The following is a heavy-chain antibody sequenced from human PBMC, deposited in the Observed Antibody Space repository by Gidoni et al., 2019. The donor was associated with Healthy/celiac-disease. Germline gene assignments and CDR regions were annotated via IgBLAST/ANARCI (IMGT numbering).Heavy chain of an antibody. D-gene: IGHD4-17*01. CDR2: IKSKTDGGTT. Sequence: EVQLVESGGGLVKPGGSLRLSCAASGFTFSNAWMNWVRQAPGKGLEWVGRIKSKTDGGTTDYAAPVKGRVTISRDDSKNTLYLQMNSLKTEDTAVYYCTTALPSWYGDYPWAYYMDVWGKGTTVTVSS. V-gene: IGHV3-15*07. J-gene: IGHJ6*03. CDR3: TTALPSWYGDYPWAYYMDV. CDR1: GFTFSNAW.